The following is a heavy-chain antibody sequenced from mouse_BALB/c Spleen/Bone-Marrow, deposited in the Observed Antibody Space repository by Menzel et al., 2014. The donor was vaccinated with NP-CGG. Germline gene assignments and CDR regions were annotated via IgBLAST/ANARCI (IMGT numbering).Heavy chain of an antibody. CDR1: GFSLTSYS. CDR2: IWAGGST. CDR3: ARDDDSNAMDY. Sequence: VKLVESGPGLVAPSQSLSITCTVSGFSLTSYSVHWVRQPPGKGLEWLGVIWAGGSTNYNSALMSRLSISKDNSKSQVFLKMSSLQTDDTAMFYCARDDDSNAMDYWGQGTSVTVSS. J-gene: IGHJ4*01. V-gene: IGHV2-9*02. D-gene: IGHD2-4*01.